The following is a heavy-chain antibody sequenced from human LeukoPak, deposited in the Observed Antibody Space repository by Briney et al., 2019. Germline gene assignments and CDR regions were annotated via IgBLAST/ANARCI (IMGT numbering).Heavy chain of an antibody. CDR3: ARGTYYSSGSNLPFYAFDY. Sequence: ASVKVSCKASGYTFTGYYMHWVRQAPGQGLEWMGWINPNSGGTNYAQKFQGWVTMTRDTSISTAYMELSRLRSDDTAVYYCARGTYYSSGSNLPFYAFDYLGQGTMVTVSS. CDR1: GYTFTGYY. V-gene: IGHV1-2*04. CDR2: INPNSGGT. J-gene: IGHJ3*01. D-gene: IGHD3-10*01.